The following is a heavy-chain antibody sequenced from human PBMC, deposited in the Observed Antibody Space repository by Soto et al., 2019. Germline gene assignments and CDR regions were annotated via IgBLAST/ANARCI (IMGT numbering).Heavy chain of an antibody. CDR1: GFTFSSYA. Sequence: QVQLVESGGGVVQPGWSLRLSCAASGFTFSSYAMHWVRQAPGKGLEWVAVISYDGSNKYYADSVKGRFTISRDNSKNTLYLQMNSLRAEDTAVYYCARDQITMIPEYYFDYWGQGTLVTVSS. D-gene: IGHD3-22*01. CDR3: ARDQITMIPEYYFDY. CDR2: ISYDGSNK. V-gene: IGHV3-30-3*01. J-gene: IGHJ4*02.